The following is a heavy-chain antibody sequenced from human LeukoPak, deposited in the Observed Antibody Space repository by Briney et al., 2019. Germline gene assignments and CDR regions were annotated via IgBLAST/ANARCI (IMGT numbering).Heavy chain of an antibody. V-gene: IGHV3-30*04. Sequence: PGGSLRLSCAASGFTFSSYAMHWVRQAPGKGLEWVAVISYDGSNKYYADSVKGRFTISRDNSKNTLYLQMNSLRAEDTAVYYCARDDYYGSGSYYPYYYYYYGMDVWGQGTTVTVSS. CDR2: ISYDGSNK. J-gene: IGHJ6*02. CDR1: GFTFSSYA. D-gene: IGHD3-10*01. CDR3: ARDDYYGSGSYYPYYYYYYGMDV.